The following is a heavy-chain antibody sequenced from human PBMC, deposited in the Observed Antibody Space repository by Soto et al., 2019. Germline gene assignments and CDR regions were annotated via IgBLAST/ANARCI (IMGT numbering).Heavy chain of an antibody. CDR1: GYTFTSYA. Sequence: ASVKVSCKTSGYTFTSYAIHWVRQAPGQRLEWMGWINADNGDTKYSQKFSGRVTITRDTSANTAFMELSSLRSEDTAMYYCARELQGLYYFDFWGQGTLVTVSS. J-gene: IGHJ4*02. D-gene: IGHD4-4*01. CDR3: ARELQGLYYFDF. V-gene: IGHV1-3*01. CDR2: INADNGDT.